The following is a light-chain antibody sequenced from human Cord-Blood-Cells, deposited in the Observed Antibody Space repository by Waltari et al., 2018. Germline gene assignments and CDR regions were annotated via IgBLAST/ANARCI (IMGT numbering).Light chain of an antibody. CDR3: SSYTSSSTLV. Sequence: QSALTQPASVSGSPGHSLPISCTGTSSDVGGYTYVSWYQQHPGKAPKLMIYDVSNRPSGVSNRFSGSKSGNTASLTISGLQAEDEADYYCSSYTSSSTLVFGGGTKLTVL. V-gene: IGLV2-14*03. CDR1: SSDVGGYTY. J-gene: IGLJ3*02. CDR2: DVS.